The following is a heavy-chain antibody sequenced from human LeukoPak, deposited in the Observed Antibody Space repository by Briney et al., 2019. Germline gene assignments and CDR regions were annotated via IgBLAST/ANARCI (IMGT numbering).Heavy chain of an antibody. CDR2: INPNSGGT. D-gene: IGHD5-12*01. Sequence: ASVKVSFKASGYTFTRYYMHWVRQAPGQRLEWMGWINPNSGGTNYAQKFQGRVTMTRDTSISTAYMELSRLRSADTAVYYCARDINGYDPDYWGQGTLVTVSS. V-gene: IGHV1-2*02. J-gene: IGHJ4*02. CDR1: GYTFTRYY. CDR3: ARDINGYDPDY.